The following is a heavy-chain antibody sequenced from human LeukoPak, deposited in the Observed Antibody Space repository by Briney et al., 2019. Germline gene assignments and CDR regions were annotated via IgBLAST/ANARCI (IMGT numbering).Heavy chain of an antibody. CDR1: GGSISGYY. CDR2: LYYSGST. Sequence: SETLSLTCTVSGGSISGYYWSWIRQPPGKGLEWIGYLYYSGSTNYNPSLTSRVTISVDTSKNQCSLKLSSVTAADTAVYYCARDEDSAYGSGSYLSWGQGTLVTVSS. V-gene: IGHV4-59*01. J-gene: IGHJ5*02. D-gene: IGHD3-10*01. CDR3: ARDEDSAYGSGSYLS.